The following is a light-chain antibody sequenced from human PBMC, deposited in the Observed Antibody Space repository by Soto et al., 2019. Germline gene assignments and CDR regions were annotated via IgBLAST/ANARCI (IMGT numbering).Light chain of an antibody. CDR3: CSYAGSSTF. V-gene: IGLV2-23*02. Sequence: QSALTQPASVSGSPGQSITISCTGTSSDVGSYNLVSWYQQHPGKAPKLMIYEVSKRPSGVSNRFSGSKSGNTASLTISWLQAEDEADYYCCSYAGSSTFFGTGTKLTVL. J-gene: IGLJ1*01. CDR1: SSDVGSYNL. CDR2: EVS.